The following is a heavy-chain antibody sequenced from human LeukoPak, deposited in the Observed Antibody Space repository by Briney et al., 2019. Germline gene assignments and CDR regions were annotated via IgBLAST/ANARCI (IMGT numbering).Heavy chain of an antibody. Sequence: SDTVSRACTLSGGSITNTNYYWGWIRQPPGKGLEWIGSIYYTGSTYYKPSLKSGATISVDTSKNQFSLKLGSVTAADTALYYCTRHTGYMSEQYSNYEDSWGQGTLVTVSS. D-gene: IGHD4-11*01. J-gene: IGHJ4*02. V-gene: IGHV4-39*01. CDR1: GGSITNTNYY. CDR3: TRHTGYMSEQYSNYEDS. CDR2: IYYTGST.